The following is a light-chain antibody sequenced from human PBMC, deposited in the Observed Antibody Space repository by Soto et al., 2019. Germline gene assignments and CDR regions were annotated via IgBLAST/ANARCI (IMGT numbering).Light chain of an antibody. J-gene: IGLJ3*02. Sequence: QSGLTQPASVSGSPGQSITISCTGTSRDVGGYNYVSWFQHLPGKAPKLMIHEVSNRPSGLSTCFSGSKSGNTASLTISGLQVEDEADYYCSSYTSSSTWVFGGGTKLTVL. CDR2: EVS. CDR3: SSYTSSSTWV. CDR1: SRDVGGYNY. V-gene: IGLV2-14*01.